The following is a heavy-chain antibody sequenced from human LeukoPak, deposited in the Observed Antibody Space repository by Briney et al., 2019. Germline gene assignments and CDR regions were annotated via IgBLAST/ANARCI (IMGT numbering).Heavy chain of an antibody. J-gene: IGHJ4*02. V-gene: IGHV3-23*01. CDR2: IRRSGDTT. CDR3: ASNGGWYGEAVDY. Sequence: GGSLRLSCAASGFTFNIYAMSWVRQAPGKGLEWVSGIRRSGDTTYYADSVKGRFTISRDNSKNTLYLQMNSLRAEDTAVYYCASNGGWYGEAVDYWGQGTLVTVSS. D-gene: IGHD6-19*01. CDR1: GFTFNIYA.